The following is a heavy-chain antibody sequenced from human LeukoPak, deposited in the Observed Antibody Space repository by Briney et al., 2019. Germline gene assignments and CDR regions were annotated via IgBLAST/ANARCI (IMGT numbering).Heavy chain of an antibody. Sequence: ASVKVSCKASGYTFTSYYMHWVRQAPGQGLEWMGIINPSGGSTSYAQKFQGRVTMTRDMSTSTVYMELSCLRSEDTAVYYCARGVPYCSSTSCLDYWGQGTLVTVSS. V-gene: IGHV1-46*01. CDR2: INPSGGST. J-gene: IGHJ4*02. CDR3: ARGVPYCSSTSCLDY. CDR1: GYTFTSYY. D-gene: IGHD2-2*01.